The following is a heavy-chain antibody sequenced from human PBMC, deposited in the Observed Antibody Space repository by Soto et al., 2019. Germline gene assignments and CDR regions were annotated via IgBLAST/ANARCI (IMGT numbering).Heavy chain of an antibody. J-gene: IGHJ4*02. CDR3: ARGRGDYYFDY. CDR1: GFSIRSYY. Sequence: NPSETLSLTCTVPGFSIRSYYWSWIRQPPGKGLEWVGYIYFSGNTNYNPSLKSRVTISADTSRNQFSLKLSSVTVADTAVYYCARGRGDYYFDYWGQGTLVTVSS. V-gene: IGHV4-59*01. CDR2: IYFSGNT. D-gene: IGHD3-10*01.